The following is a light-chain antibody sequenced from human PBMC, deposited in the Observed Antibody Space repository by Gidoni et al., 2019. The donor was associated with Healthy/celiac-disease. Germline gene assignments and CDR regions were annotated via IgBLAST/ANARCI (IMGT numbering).Light chain of an antibody. J-gene: IGKJ2*03. CDR3: QQYNNWPPYS. V-gene: IGKV3-15*01. CDR1: QSVSSN. Sequence: ERVMTQSPATLSVSPGERATLSCRASQSVSSNLAWYQQKPGQAPRLLIYGASTRATGIPARFSGSGSGTEFTLTISSLQSEDFAVYYCQQYNNWPPYSFXXXTKLEIK. CDR2: GAS.